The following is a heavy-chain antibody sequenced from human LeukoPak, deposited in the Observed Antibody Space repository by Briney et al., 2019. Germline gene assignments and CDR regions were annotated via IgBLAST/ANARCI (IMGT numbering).Heavy chain of an antibody. CDR1: GYTFTSYA. J-gene: IGHJ4*02. CDR3: ARDSFYSAAAGDIDY. CDR2: INTNTGNP. Sequence: ASVKVSCKSSGYTFTSYAMNWVRQAPGQGLEWMGWINTNTGNPTYAQGFTGRFVFSLDTSVSTAYLQISSLKAEDTAVYYCARDSFYSAAAGDIDYWGQGTLVTVSS. V-gene: IGHV7-4-1*02. D-gene: IGHD6-13*01.